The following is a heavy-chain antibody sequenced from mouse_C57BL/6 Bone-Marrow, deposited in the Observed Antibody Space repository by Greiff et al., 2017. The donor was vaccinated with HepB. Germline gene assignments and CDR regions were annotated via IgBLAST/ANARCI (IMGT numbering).Heavy chain of an antibody. D-gene: IGHD2-3*01. V-gene: IGHV1-55*01. CDR1: GYTFTSYW. Sequence: VQLQQPGAELVKPGASVKMSCKASGYTFTSYWITWVKQRPGQGLEWIGDIYPGSGSTNYNEKFKSKATLTVDTSSSTAYMQLSSLTSEDSAVYYCARYDDGYYYFDYWGQGTTLTVSS. CDR3: ARYDDGYYYFDY. CDR2: IYPGSGST. J-gene: IGHJ2*01.